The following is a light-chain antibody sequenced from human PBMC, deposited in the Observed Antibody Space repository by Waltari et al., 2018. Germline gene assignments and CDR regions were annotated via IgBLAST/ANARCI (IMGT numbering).Light chain of an antibody. V-gene: IGKV2-28*01. CDR2: LGS. CDR1: KSFLHSNRYNY. CDR3: MQALQTPYT. Sequence: DRVMTQSPLPLSVTPGEPASLPCRHRKSFLHSNRYNYLDWYLQKPGQSPKPLIYLGSNRDSGVPDRFSGSGSGTDFTLKISRVEAEDVGVYYCMQALQTPYTFGQGTQLEIK. J-gene: IGKJ2*01.